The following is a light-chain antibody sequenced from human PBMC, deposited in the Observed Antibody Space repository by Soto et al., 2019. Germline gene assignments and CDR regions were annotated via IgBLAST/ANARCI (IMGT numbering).Light chain of an antibody. J-gene: IGLJ1*01. CDR3: KSYAGSNTYV. CDR2: EVV. Sequence: LTQPPSASGSPGQSVTISCTGTKNDIGVYDFVSWYQHHPGKAPRLIIYEVVQRPSGVPDRFSGSKSGNTASLTVSGLQAADEAEYFCKSYAGSNTYVFGSGTKVTVL. CDR1: KNDIGVYDF. V-gene: IGLV2-8*01.